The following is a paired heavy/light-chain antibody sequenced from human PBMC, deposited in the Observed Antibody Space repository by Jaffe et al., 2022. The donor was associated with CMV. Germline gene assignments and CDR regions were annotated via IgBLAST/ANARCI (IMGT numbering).Light chain of an antibody. Sequence: DIQMTQSPSSLSASLGDRVTITCRASQSISIYLNWYRQKPGKAPKLLIYAASTLQSGVPSRFIGSGSGTDFTLTISNLQPEDFATYYCQQYYTNPRITFGPGTTVDMK. J-gene: IGKJ3*01. V-gene: IGKV1-39*01. CDR3: QQYYTNPRIT. CDR1: QSISIY. CDR2: AAS.
Heavy chain of an antibody. V-gene: IGHV3-48*03. J-gene: IGHJ4*02. CDR3: AAVPFITTQLVIDY. CDR2: ISSGSGTI. CDR1: GFTFSNYE. Sequence: EVQLVESGGGLVQPGGSLRLSCAASGFTFSNYEMNWVRQAPGKGLEWISYISSGSGTIDYADSVKGRFTISRDNAKNSLYLHMSSLRGEDTAVYYCAAVPFITTQLVIDYWGQGALVTVSS. D-gene: IGHD3-22*01.